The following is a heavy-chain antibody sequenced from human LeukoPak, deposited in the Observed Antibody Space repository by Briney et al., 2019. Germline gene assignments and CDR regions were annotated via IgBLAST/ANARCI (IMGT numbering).Heavy chain of an antibody. Sequence: GRSLRLPCAASGFTFSSYAMHWVRQAPGKGLEWVAVISYDGSNKYYADSVKGRFTISRDNSKNTLYLQMNSLRDEDTAVYYCARDSHYGDFLFDYWGQGTLVTVSS. CDR2: ISYDGSNK. CDR3: ARDSHYGDFLFDY. D-gene: IGHD4-17*01. J-gene: IGHJ4*02. CDR1: GFTFSSYA. V-gene: IGHV3-30-3*01.